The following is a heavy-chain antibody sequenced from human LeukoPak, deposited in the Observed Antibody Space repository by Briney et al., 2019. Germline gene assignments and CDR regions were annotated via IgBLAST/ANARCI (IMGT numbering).Heavy chain of an antibody. Sequence: GGSLRLSCAASGFTFSSYWMSWVRQVPGKGLEWVANIKQDGSEKYYVDSVKGRFTISRDNAKNSLYLQMNSLRAEDTAVYYCAREVATMVRGVMEDWFDPWGQGTLVTVSS. CDR3: AREVATMVRGVMEDWFDP. V-gene: IGHV3-7*01. D-gene: IGHD3-10*01. CDR1: GFTFSSYW. J-gene: IGHJ5*02. CDR2: IKQDGSEK.